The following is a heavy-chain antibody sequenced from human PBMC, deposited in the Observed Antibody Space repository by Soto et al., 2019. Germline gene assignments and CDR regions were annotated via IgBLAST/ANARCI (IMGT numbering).Heavy chain of an antibody. D-gene: IGHD2-15*01. CDR3: APLTVSLSGPYGIHV. V-gene: IGHV4-39*01. CDR1: GYSVSSSDYY. J-gene: IGHJ6*02. CDR2: MLYSGLT. Sequence: SETLSLTCSVSGYSVSSSDYYWAWIRQPPGKGLEWIGSMLYSGLTYYNPSLESRVTLSVDTSKNQFSVRLNSVTASDTAVYYCAPLTVSLSGPYGIHVWGQGTTVTVSS.